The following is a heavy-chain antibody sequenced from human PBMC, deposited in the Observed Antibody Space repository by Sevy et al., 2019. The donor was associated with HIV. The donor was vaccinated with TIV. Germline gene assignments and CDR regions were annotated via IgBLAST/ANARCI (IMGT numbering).Heavy chain of an antibody. V-gene: IGHV3-48*03. CDR3: VRDTHRSGYYGVTFPRASDL. CDR1: GFDFRSYE. Sequence: GGSLRLSCAASGFDFRSYEMSWVRQAPGKGLQWVSYIDTTGTAIYADSVKGRFTISRDNAKNSLFLQMYGLRPGDTAVYYCVRDTHRSGYYGVTFPRASDLWGQGTLVTISS. J-gene: IGHJ5*02. D-gene: IGHD3-22*01. CDR2: IDTTGTAI.